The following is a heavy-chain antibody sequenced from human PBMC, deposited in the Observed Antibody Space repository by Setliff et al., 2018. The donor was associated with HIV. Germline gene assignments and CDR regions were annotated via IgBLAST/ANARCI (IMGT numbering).Heavy chain of an antibody. Sequence: ASVKVSCKASGYTFTDYGINLVRQAPGQGLEWMGWINTNNGNPTYAQGFTGRFVFSSDTSVRTAYLQIVGLKAEDTAVYFCARDDYANTDLDFWGPGTLVTVSS. CDR2: INTNNGNP. J-gene: IGHJ4*02. D-gene: IGHD4-17*01. CDR3: ARDDYANTDLDF. CDR1: GYTFTDYG. V-gene: IGHV7-4-1*01.